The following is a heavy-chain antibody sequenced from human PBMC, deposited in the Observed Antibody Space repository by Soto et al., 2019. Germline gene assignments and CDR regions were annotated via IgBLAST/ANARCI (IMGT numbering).Heavy chain of an antibody. V-gene: IGHV3-23*01. CDR2: ISGSGGTT. CDR1: GFTFSSYA. Sequence: GGSLRLSCAASGFTFSSYAMSWVRQAPGKGLEWVSGISGSGGTTYYADSVKGRFTISRDNSKNTLYLQMNSLRAEDTAVYYCAQGGSTGYPVIGYYYYMDVWGKGTTVTVSS. J-gene: IGHJ6*03. CDR3: AQGGSTGYPVIGYYYYMDV. D-gene: IGHD3-16*01.